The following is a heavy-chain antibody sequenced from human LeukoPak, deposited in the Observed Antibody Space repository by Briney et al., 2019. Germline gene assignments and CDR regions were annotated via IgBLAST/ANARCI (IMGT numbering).Heavy chain of an antibody. V-gene: IGHV3-48*04. D-gene: IGHD3-16*02. Sequence: GSLRLSCAASGFTFTSQGIAWVRQAPGKGLEWLSYISASGTVKYYGDSVRGRFTISRDNAQNSVHLHLSSLRVEDSAIYYCARETRGGTYRYNFLDYWGLGTLVTVSS. CDR2: ISASGTVK. CDR3: ARETRGGTYRYNFLDY. J-gene: IGHJ4*02. CDR1: GFTFTSQG.